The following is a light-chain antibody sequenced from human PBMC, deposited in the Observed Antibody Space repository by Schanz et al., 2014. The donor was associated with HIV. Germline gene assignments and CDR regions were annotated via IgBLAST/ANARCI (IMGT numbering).Light chain of an antibody. CDR1: QSISSY. J-gene: IGKJ2*01. V-gene: IGKV1-39*01. CDR3: QQCVTYPYT. CDR2: AAS. Sequence: IRITQSPSSLSASTGDRVTITCRASQSISSYLNWYQQKPGKAPKLLIYAASSLQSGVPSRFSGSGSGTSFTLTITSLQPDDFATYYCQQCVTYPYTFGQGTKLDIK.